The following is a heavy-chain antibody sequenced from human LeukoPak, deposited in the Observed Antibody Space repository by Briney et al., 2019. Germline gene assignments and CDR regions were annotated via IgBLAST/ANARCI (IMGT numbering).Heavy chain of an antibody. D-gene: IGHD3-10*01. CDR3: TRAGRSGSYPVDY. Sequence: GRSLRLSCTASGFTFGDYAMSWVRQAPGKALEWLVFIRSKACGGTTEYAASVKGRFTISRDDSKSIAYLQMNGLKAEDTAVYYCTRAGRSGSYPVDYWGQGTLVTVSS. V-gene: IGHV3-49*04. CDR1: GFTFGDYA. CDR2: IRSKACGGTT. J-gene: IGHJ4*02.